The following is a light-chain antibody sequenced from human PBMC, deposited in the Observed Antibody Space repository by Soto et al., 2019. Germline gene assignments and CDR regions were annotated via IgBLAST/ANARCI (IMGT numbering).Light chain of an antibody. Sequence: AIQMTQSPSSLSASVGDRVTITCRASQDMRNVLGWFQQKPGKAPKLLISAASFLQSGVPSRFSGSGSGTDFTLTISSLQPEDFATYYCLQDYNYPRTVGQGTKVEIK. CDR3: LQDYNYPRT. CDR2: AAS. J-gene: IGKJ1*01. V-gene: IGKV1-6*01. CDR1: QDMRNV.